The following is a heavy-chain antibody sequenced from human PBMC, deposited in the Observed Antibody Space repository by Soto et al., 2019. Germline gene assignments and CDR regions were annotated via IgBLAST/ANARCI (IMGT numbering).Heavy chain of an antibody. V-gene: IGHV3-9*01. Sequence: GGSLRLSCAASGFTFDDYAMHWVRQAPGKGLEWVSGISWNSGSIGYADSVKGRFTISRDNAKNSLYLQMNSLRAEDTALYYCAKDTLQGSSFYYYLDVWGKGTTVTVSS. CDR3: AKDTLQGSSFYYYLDV. CDR2: ISWNSGSI. J-gene: IGHJ6*03. CDR1: GFTFDDYA. D-gene: IGHD6-6*01.